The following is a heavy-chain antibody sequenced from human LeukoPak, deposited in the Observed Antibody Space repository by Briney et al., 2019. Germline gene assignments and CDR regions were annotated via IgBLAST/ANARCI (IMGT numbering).Heavy chain of an antibody. Sequence: GRCLRLSCAASVYTLTTCVMHWARQAPGKGLEWVAVMSHTGSIETYADSVKGRFTISRDNSKNTVYLQMNSLKTEDTAVYYCARDRAVALPTYYYYMDVWGKGTTVTVSS. CDR1: VYTLTTCV. CDR2: MSHTGSIE. D-gene: IGHD2-15*01. V-gene: IGHV3-30*04. CDR3: ARDRAVALPTYYYYMDV. J-gene: IGHJ6*03.